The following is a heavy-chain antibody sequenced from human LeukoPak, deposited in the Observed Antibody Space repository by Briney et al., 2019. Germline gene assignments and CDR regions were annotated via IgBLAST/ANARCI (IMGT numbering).Heavy chain of an antibody. Sequence: SVKVSCKASGGTFSSYAISWVRQAPGQGLEWMGGIIPIFGTANYAQKFQGRVTITADKSTSTAYLELSSLRSEDAAVYYCARAMVTLYYYYYMDVWGKGTTVTVSS. J-gene: IGHJ6*03. D-gene: IGHD5-18*01. CDR2: IIPIFGTA. CDR3: ARAMVTLYYYYYMDV. CDR1: GGTFSSYA. V-gene: IGHV1-69*06.